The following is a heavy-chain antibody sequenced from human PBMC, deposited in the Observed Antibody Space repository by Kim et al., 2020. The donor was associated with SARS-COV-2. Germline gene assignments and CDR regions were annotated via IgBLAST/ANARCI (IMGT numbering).Heavy chain of an antibody. J-gene: IGHJ4*02. CDR3: AKYPTGYFSFDY. D-gene: IGHD3-9*01. Sequence: YYADSVKGRFTISRDKSKNTLYLQMDSLRAEDTAVYYCAKYPTGYFSFDYWGQGTLVTVSS. V-gene: IGHV3-23*01.